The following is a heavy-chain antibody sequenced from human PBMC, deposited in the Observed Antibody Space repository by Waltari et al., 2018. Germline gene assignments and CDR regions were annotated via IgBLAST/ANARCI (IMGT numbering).Heavy chain of an antibody. Sequence: QLVQSDAEVKKPGASVKVSCKTSGYKFNSYGINWVRPAPGQGLESMGWISAYTGNPHYAQNFQGRVTMTRDTSTNTAYLELRGLTSDDTAVYYCARRWTSDWSDPWGQGTLVTVSS. J-gene: IGHJ5*02. V-gene: IGHV1-18*01. CDR1: GYKFNSYG. CDR3: ARRWTSDWSDP. CDR2: ISAYTGNP.